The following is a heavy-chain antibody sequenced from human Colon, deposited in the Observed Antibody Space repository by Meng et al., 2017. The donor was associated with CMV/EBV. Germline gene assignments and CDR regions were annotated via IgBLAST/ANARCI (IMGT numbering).Heavy chain of an antibody. J-gene: IGHJ5*02. V-gene: IGHV1-8*01. Sequence: KVSCKASRYIFNTYDMNWVRQATGQGLEWLGWMSPKSGNTGYAQKFQGRVAMTRNTSISTAYMELSSLTSEDSAVYYCARERGGGFDPWGQGTLVTVSS. D-gene: IGHD4-23*01. CDR1: RYIFNTYD. CDR3: ARERGGGFDP. CDR2: MSPKSGNT.